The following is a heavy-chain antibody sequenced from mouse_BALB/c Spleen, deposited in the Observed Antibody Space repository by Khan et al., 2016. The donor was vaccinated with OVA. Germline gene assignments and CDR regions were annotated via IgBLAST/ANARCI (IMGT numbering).Heavy chain of an antibody. Sequence: EVELVESGGGLVKPGGSLRLSCEASGFTFSSYSMSWVRQTPEKRLEWVATITSGGSYTYYPDSVQGRFTISRDNAKHTLYLQMSSLKAEDTAIYYCTRDRNYYGSSVYFDYWGQGTTLTVSA. CDR2: ITSGGSYT. D-gene: IGHD1-1*01. CDR3: TRDRNYYGSSVYFDY. CDR1: GFTFSSYS. V-gene: IGHV5-6-4*01. J-gene: IGHJ2*01.